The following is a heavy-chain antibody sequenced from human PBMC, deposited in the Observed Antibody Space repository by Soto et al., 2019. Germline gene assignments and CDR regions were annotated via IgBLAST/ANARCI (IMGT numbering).Heavy chain of an antibody. J-gene: IGHJ1*01. V-gene: IGHV4-34*01. Sequence: SETLSLTCAVYGGSFSVYYWSWIRQPPGKGLEWIGEINHSGSTNYNPSLKSRVTISVDTSKNQFSLKLSSVTAADTAVYYCVRGTSWFGDRGEDFQNRGQGPLGTVSS. CDR3: VRGTSWFGDRGEDFQN. CDR1: GGSFSVYY. D-gene: IGHD3-10*01. CDR2: INHSGST.